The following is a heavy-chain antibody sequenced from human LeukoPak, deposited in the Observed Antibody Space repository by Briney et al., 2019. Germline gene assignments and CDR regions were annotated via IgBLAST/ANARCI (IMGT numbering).Heavy chain of an antibody. CDR1: GGSFSGYY. Sequence: SETLSLTCAVYGGSFSGYYWSWIRQPPGKGLEWIGEINHSGSTNYSPSLKSRVTISVDTSKNQFSLKLSSVTAADTAVYYCARSRHYYDSRAFDIWGQGTMVTVSS. CDR2: INHSGST. J-gene: IGHJ3*02. D-gene: IGHD3-22*01. V-gene: IGHV4-34*01. CDR3: ARSRHYYDSRAFDI.